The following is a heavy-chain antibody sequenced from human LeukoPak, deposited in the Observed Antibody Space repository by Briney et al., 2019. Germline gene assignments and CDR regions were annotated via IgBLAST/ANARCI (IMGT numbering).Heavy chain of an antibody. CDR2: IKSKTDGGTT. CDR3: TTVSSSGYYLADAFDI. V-gene: IGHV3-15*01. CDR1: GFTFGNAW. D-gene: IGHD3-22*01. J-gene: IGHJ3*02. Sequence: KPGGSLRLSCAASGFTFGNAWMSWVRQAPGKGLEWVGRIKSKTDGGTTDYAAPVKGRFTISRDDSKNTLYLQMNSLKTEDTAVYYCTTVSSSGYYLADAFDIWGQGTMVTVSS.